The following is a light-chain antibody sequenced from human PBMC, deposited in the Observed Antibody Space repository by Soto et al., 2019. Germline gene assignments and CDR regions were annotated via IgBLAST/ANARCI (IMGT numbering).Light chain of an antibody. Sequence: QSVLTQPPSASGSPGQSVTISCTGTSRDIGGYDFVSWYQQHPGKAPKLLIYDVIKRPSGVPDRFSGSKSGNTASLTVSGLQTDDEADYYCSSYGGSNNLLFGGGTQLTDL. CDR2: DVI. J-gene: IGLJ2*01. CDR1: SRDIGGYDF. CDR3: SSYGGSNNLL. V-gene: IGLV2-8*01.